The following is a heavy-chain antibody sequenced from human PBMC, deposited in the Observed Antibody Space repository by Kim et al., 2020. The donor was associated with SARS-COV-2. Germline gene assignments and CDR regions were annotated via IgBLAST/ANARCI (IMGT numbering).Heavy chain of an antibody. D-gene: IGHD6-6*01. Sequence: RYSPSFQGQVTISADKSISTAYLQWSSLKASDTAMYYCARHAYSSSFVDYWGQGTLVTVSS. CDR3: ARHAYSSSFVDY. J-gene: IGHJ4*02. V-gene: IGHV5-51*01.